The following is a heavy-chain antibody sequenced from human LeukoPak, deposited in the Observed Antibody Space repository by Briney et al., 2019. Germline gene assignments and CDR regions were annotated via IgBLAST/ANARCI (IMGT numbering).Heavy chain of an antibody. CDR2: ISGSGGST. V-gene: IGHV3-23*01. CDR3: AGLVVYFDY. CDR1: GFTFSSYE. D-gene: IGHD3-22*01. J-gene: IGHJ4*02. Sequence: PGGSLRLSCAASGFTFSSYEMNWVRQAPGKGLEWVSAISGSGGSTYYADSVKGRFTISRDNSKNTLYLQMNSLRAEDTAVYYCAGLVVYFDYWGQGTLVTVSS.